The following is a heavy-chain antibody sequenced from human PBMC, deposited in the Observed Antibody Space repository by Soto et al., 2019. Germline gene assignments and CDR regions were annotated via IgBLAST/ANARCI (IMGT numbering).Heavy chain of an antibody. V-gene: IGHV3-33*01. CDR3: AREGITMVRGVIIDPYYYYGMDV. D-gene: IGHD3-10*01. J-gene: IGHJ6*02. CDR2: IWYDGSNK. CDR1: GFTFSSYG. Sequence: GGSLRLSCAASGFTFSSYGMHWVRQAPGKGLEWVAVIWYDGSNKYYADSVKGRFTISRDNSKNTLYLQMNGLRAEDTAVYYCAREGITMVRGVIIDPYYYYGMDVWGQGTTVTVSS.